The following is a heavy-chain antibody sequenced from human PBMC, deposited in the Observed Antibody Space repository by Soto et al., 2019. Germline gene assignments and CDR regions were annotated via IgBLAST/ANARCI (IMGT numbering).Heavy chain of an antibody. Sequence: QVQLQQWGAGLLKPSETLSLTCAVYGGSISSGGYYWSWIRQHPGKGLEWIGYIYYSGSTYYNPSLKSRVTISVDTSKNQFSLKLSSVTAADTAVYYCASHYGDYFYGMDVWGQGTTVTVSS. CDR2: IYYSGST. V-gene: IGHV4-31*11. J-gene: IGHJ6*02. CDR1: GGSISSGGYY. CDR3: ASHYGDYFYGMDV. D-gene: IGHD4-17*01.